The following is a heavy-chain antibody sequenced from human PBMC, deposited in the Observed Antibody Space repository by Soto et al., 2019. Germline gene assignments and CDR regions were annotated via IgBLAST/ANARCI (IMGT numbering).Heavy chain of an antibody. CDR1: GGSISSGGYY. CDR2: IYYSGST. D-gene: IGHD6-19*01. J-gene: IGHJ4*02. V-gene: IGHV4-31*03. CDR3: ARDLSSGCFDY. Sequence: SETLSLTCTGSGGSISSGGYYWSWIRQHPGKGLEWIGYIYYSGSTYYNPSLKSRVTISVDTSKNQFSLKLSSVTAADTAVYYCARDLSSGCFDYWGQGTLVTVSS.